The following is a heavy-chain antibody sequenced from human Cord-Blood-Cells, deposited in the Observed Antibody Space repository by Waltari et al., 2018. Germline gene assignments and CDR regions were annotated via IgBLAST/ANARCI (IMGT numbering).Heavy chain of an antibody. CDR2: ISYDGSNK. Sequence: QVQLVESGGGVVKPGRSLRLSCAASGFTFSSSAMPWVRLAPGKRLEWVAVISYDGSNKYYADSVKGRFTISRDNSKNTLYLQMNSLRAEDTAVYYCAKEPYYDILTGPSDGMDVWGQGTTVTVSS. D-gene: IGHD3-9*01. V-gene: IGHV3-30*18. CDR1: GFTFSSSA. CDR3: AKEPYYDILTGPSDGMDV. J-gene: IGHJ6*02.